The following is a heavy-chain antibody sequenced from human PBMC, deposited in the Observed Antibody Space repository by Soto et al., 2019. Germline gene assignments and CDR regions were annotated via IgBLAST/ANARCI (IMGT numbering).Heavy chain of an antibody. Sequence: GGSLRLSCAASGFTVSSNYMSWVRQAPGEGLEWVSVIYSGGSTYYADSVKGRFTISRDNSKNTLYLQMNSLRAEDTAVYYCARDPRTNYYGMDGWGQGTTVIVSS. CDR1: GFTVSSNY. CDR2: IYSGGST. V-gene: IGHV3-53*01. J-gene: IGHJ6*01. CDR3: ARDPRTNYYGMDG.